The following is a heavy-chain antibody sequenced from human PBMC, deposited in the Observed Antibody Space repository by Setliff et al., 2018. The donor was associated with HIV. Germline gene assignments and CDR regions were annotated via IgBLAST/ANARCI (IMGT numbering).Heavy chain of an antibody. Sequence: PGESLKISCKASGYNFAIYWIGWVRQMPGKGLQYMGIIYPGDSDTRYSPSFQGQVTISADVSLNTVFLQWTSLKTSDSAVYYCATRGLSGAGSPTEHWGQGTLVTVSS. CDR3: ATRGLSGAGSPTEH. CDR2: IYPGDSDT. D-gene: IGHD3-10*01. J-gene: IGHJ4*02. CDR1: GYNFAIYW. V-gene: IGHV5-51*01.